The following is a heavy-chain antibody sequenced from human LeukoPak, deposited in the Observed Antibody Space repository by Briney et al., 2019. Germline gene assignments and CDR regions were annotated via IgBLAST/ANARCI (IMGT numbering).Heavy chain of an antibody. CDR1: GFTFSSYS. CDR3: ARDPLLDDFWSGYPQYYYYYMDV. J-gene: IGHJ6*03. D-gene: IGHD3-3*01. Sequence: GGSLRLSCAASGFTFSSYSMNWVRQAPGKGLEWVSSISSSSSYIYYADSVKGRFTISRDNAKNSLYLQMNSLRAEDTAVYYCARDPLLDDFWSGYPQYYYYYMDVWGKGTTVTVSS. CDR2: ISSSSSYI. V-gene: IGHV3-21*01.